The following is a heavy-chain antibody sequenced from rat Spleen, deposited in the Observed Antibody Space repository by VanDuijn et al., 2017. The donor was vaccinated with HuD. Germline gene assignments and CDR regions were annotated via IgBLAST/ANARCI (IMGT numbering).Heavy chain of an antibody. D-gene: IGHD1-4*01. J-gene: IGHJ3*01. CDR2: ISYDGSST. V-gene: IGHV5-29*01. Sequence: EVQLVESDGGLVQPGRSLKLSCAASGFTFSDYYMAWVRQAPTKGLEWVATISYDGSSTYYRDSVKGRFTISRDNAKSTLYLQMDSLGSEDTATYYCARTEKTTRVSGSRFAYWGQGTLVTVSS. CDR3: ARTEKTTRVSGSRFAY. CDR1: GFTFSDYY.